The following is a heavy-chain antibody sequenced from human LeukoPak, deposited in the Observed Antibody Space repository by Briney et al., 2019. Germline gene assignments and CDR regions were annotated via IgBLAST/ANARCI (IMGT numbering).Heavy chain of an antibody. Sequence: GGSLRLSCTTSKFNFNSYGMTWVRQAPGKGLEWFSSISGSGGSTQYAASVQGRFTISRDNSKNTLYLQMNSLRAEDTAVYYCAKDPNGDYIGTFDIWGQGTMVTVSS. J-gene: IGHJ3*02. CDR3: AKDPNGDYIGTFDI. D-gene: IGHD4-17*01. CDR2: ISGSGGST. V-gene: IGHV3-23*01. CDR1: KFNFNSYG.